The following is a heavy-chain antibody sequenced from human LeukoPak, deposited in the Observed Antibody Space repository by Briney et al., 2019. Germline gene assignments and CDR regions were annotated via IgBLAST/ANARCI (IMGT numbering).Heavy chain of an antibody. Sequence: GSLRLSCTASGFTFGDYAVSWVRRAPGRGLEWVGLIRRRAFGETADYAASVKGRFTISRVDSKSIAYLQMNSLKTEDTAVYYCTREGAAAAYGMDVWGQGTTVTVSS. J-gene: IGHJ6*02. CDR1: GFTFGDYA. CDR2: IRRRAFGETA. CDR3: TREGAAAAYGMDV. V-gene: IGHV3-49*04. D-gene: IGHD6-13*01.